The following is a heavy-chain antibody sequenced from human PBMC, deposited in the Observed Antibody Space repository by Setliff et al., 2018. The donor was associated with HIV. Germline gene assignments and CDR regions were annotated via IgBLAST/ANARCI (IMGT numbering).Heavy chain of an antibody. J-gene: IGHJ4*02. CDR3: ARSGYGDYDVEAPWDY. V-gene: IGHV1-2*02. D-gene: IGHD4-17*01. Sequence: ASVKVSCKASGYSFTVYYMHWVRQAPGQGLEWMGWINPNSGGTNYAQKFQGRVTMTRDTSISTAYMEMSRLRSDDTAVYYCARSGYGDYDVEAPWDYWGQGTLVTVSS. CDR2: INPNSGGT. CDR1: GYSFTVYY.